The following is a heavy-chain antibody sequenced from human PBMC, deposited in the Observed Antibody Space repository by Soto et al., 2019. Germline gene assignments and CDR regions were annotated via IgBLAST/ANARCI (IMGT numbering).Heavy chain of an antibody. CDR1: GGSISSGGYS. J-gene: IGHJ4*02. CDR3: ARLNYYDSSGYYYPPTFDY. CDR2: IYHSGST. Sequence: SETLSLTCAVSGGSISSGGYSWSWIRQPPGKGLEWIGYIYHSGSTYYNPSLKSRVTISVDRSKNQFPLKLSSVTAADTAVYYCARLNYYDSSGYYYPPTFDYWGQGTLVTVSS. D-gene: IGHD3-22*01. V-gene: IGHV4-30-2*02.